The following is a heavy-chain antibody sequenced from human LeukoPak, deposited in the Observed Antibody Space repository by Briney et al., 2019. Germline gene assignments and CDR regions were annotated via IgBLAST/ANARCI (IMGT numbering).Heavy chain of an antibody. CDR1: GFTCSSYW. V-gene: IGHV3-7*01. CDR3: AREGDSGSYYNWGLGYYYYYYYMDV. CDR2: IKQDGSEK. J-gene: IGHJ6*03. D-gene: IGHD3-10*01. Sequence: GGSLRLSCAASGFTCSSYWMSWVRQAPGKGLEWVANIKQDGSEKYYVDSVKGRFTISRDNAKNSLYLQMNSLRAEDTAVYYCAREGDSGSYYNWGLGYYYYYYYMDVWGKGTTVTVSS.